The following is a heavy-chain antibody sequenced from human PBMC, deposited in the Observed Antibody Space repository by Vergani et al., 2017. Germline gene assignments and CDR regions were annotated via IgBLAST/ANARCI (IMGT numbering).Heavy chain of an antibody. D-gene: IGHD5-12*01. CDR3: ARGRVKVATISFFFGEVANNWFDP. CDR2: SITFFGTT. J-gene: IGHJ5*02. V-gene: IGHV1-69*13. Sequence: QVQLVQSGAEVKKPGSSVKVSCKASGGPFKNSAFSWLRQVPRQGLEWMGRSITFFGTTDYAQKFQGRFTIIADEFTKTVDMQLSNLRSEDTAVYYCARGRVKVATISFFFGEVANNWFDPWGQGTLVTVSS. CDR1: GGPFKNSA.